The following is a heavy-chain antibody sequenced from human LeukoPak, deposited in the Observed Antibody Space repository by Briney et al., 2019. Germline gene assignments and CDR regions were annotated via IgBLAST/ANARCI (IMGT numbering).Heavy chain of an antibody. CDR1: GGSISSYY. CDR3: ARRTDTALVMFDY. V-gene: IGHV4-59*08. J-gene: IGHJ4*02. CDR2: VYYTGST. Sequence: PSETLSLTCTVSGGSISSYYRSWIRQPPGKGLEWIGYVYYTGSTNYNPSLKSRVTISVDTSKNQFSLKLSSVTAADTAVYYCARRTDTALVMFDYWGQGTLVTVSS. D-gene: IGHD5-18*01.